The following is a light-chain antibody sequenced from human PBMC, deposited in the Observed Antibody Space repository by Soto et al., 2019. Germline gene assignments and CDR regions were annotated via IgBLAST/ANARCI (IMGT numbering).Light chain of an antibody. CDR1: SGHSSYA. V-gene: IGLV4-69*01. CDR3: QTWGTAYVL. J-gene: IGLJ2*01. CDR2: VNSDGSH. Sequence: QSVLTQSPSASASLGASVKLTCTLSSGHSSYAIAWHQQQPEKGPRYLMKVNSDGSHSKGDGIPDRFSSSSSGAERYFTISSLQSEDEADYYCQTWGTAYVLFGGGTKLTVL.